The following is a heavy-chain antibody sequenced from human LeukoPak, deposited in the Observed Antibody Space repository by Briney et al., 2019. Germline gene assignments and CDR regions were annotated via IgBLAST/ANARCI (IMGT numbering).Heavy chain of an antibody. V-gene: IGHV1-3*01. D-gene: IGHD2-8*02. Sequence: ASVKVSCKASGYTFTSYAMHWVRQAPGQRLEWMGWINAGNGNTKYSQKFQGRVTITRDTSASTAYMELSSLRAEDTAVYYCAKAYWSSIPHFDYWGQGTLVTVSS. CDR2: INAGNGNT. CDR1: GYTFTSYA. J-gene: IGHJ4*02. CDR3: AKAYWSSIPHFDY.